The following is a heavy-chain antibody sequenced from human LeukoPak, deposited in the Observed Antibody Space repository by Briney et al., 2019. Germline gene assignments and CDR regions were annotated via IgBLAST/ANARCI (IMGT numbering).Heavy chain of an antibody. J-gene: IGHJ4*02. Sequence: PSETLSLTCTVSGGSISSVSYYWAWIRQPPGKGLEWIGNIYYSGNTFYNPSLKSRVTISVDTSKNQFSLKLSSVTAADTAMYYCARDYGSGSYYKGYFDYWGQGTLVTVSS. CDR1: GGSISSVSYY. D-gene: IGHD3-10*01. CDR3: ARDYGSGSYYKGYFDY. CDR2: IYYSGNT. V-gene: IGHV4-39*02.